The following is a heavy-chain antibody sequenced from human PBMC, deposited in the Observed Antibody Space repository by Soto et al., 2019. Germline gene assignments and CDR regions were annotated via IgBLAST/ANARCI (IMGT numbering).Heavy chain of an antibody. V-gene: IGHV4-31*03. Sequence: QVQLQESGPGLVKPSQTLSLTCTVSGGSISSGGYYWSWIRQHPGKGLEWIGYIYYSGSTYYNPSLKSRVTISVDTSKNQFSLKLSSVTAADTAVYYCARGLRYFDPTTSIDYWGQGTLVTVSS. D-gene: IGHD3-9*01. CDR2: IYYSGST. CDR3: ARGLRYFDPTTSIDY. CDR1: GGSISSGGYY. J-gene: IGHJ4*02.